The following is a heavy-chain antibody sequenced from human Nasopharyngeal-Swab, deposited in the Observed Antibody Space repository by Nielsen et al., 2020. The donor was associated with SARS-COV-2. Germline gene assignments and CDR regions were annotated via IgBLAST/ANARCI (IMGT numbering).Heavy chain of an antibody. D-gene: IGHD1-26*01. CDR3: ARDYRGAGYYCYGMDV. J-gene: IGHJ6*02. Sequence: SETLSLTCTVSGGSINSGDSCWSWIRQHPGKGLEWIGYISYRGSTYYNPSLKSRVTISVDTSKNQVSLNLSSVTAADTAVYYCARDYRGAGYYCYGMDVWGQGTTVTVSS. V-gene: IGHV4-31*03. CDR1: GGSINSGDSC. CDR2: ISYRGST.